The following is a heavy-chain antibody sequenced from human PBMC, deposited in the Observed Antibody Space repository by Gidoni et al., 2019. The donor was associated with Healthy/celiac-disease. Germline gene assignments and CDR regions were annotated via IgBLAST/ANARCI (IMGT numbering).Heavy chain of an antibody. V-gene: IGHV5-51*01. Sequence: EVQLVQSGAEVKKPGESLKISCKGSGYSFTSYWIGWVSQMPGKGLEWMGIIYPGDSDTRYSPSFQGQVTISADKSISTAYLQWSSLKASDTAMYYCARHLAYSTVTTDYGMDVWGQGTTVTVSS. CDR3: ARHLAYSTVTTDYGMDV. D-gene: IGHD4-4*01. J-gene: IGHJ6*02. CDR2: IYPGDSDT. CDR1: GYSFTSYW.